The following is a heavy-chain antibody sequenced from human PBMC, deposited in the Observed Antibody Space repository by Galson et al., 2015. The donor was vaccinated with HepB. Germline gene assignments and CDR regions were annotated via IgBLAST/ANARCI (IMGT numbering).Heavy chain of an antibody. Sequence: SLRLSCAASGFTFSSYSMNWVRQAPGKGLEWVSSISSSSSTIYYADSVKGRFTISRDNAKNSLYLQMNSLRDEDTAVYYCASRLSSGYDFWSGYLLGGGMDVWGQGTTVTVSS. CDR3: ASRLSSGYDFWSGYLLGGGMDV. CDR2: ISSSSSTI. J-gene: IGHJ6*02. V-gene: IGHV3-48*02. CDR1: GFTFSSYS. D-gene: IGHD3-3*01.